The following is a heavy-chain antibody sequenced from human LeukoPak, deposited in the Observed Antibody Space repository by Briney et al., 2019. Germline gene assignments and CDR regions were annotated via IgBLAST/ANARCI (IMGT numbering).Heavy chain of an antibody. Sequence: ASVKVSCKASGYTFTSYYMHWVRRAPGQGLEWMGIINPSGGSTSYAQKFQGRVTMTRDTSTSTVYMEPSSLRSEDTAVYYCAGSVVRWASAYWGQGTLVTVSS. CDR2: INPSGGST. D-gene: IGHD2-2*01. CDR1: GYTFTSYY. CDR3: AGSVVRWASAY. V-gene: IGHV1-46*01. J-gene: IGHJ4*02.